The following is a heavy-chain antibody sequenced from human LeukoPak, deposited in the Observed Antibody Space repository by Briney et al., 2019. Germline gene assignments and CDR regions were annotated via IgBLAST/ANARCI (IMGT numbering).Heavy chain of an antibody. Sequence: SETLSLTCTVSGGSISSYYWSWLRQPPGKGLEWIGYIYYSGSTNYNPSLKSRVTISVDTSKNQFSLKLSSVTAADTAVYYCARGGYSGYDPTNFDYWGQGTLVTVSS. CDR3: ARGGYSGYDPTNFDY. J-gene: IGHJ4*02. CDR2: IYYSGST. D-gene: IGHD5-12*01. CDR1: GGSISSYY. V-gene: IGHV4-59*12.